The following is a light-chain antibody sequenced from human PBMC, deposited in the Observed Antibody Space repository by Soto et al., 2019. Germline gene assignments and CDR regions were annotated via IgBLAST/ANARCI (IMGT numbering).Light chain of an antibody. Sequence: DIQMTQSPSSLSASVGDRLTITCRASQTITTYLNWYQQRPGKAPKLLIFGATALQGGVPSRFSGSGSGTDFTLTISSLQPEDFATYHCQQTYNTPLTFGGGTKVDIK. CDR1: QTITTY. V-gene: IGKV1-39*01. J-gene: IGKJ4*01. CDR2: GAT. CDR3: QQTYNTPLT.